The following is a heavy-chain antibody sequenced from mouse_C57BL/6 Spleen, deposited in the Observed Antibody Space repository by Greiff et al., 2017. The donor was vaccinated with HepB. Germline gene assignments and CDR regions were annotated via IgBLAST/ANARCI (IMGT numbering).Heavy chain of an antibody. V-gene: IGHV1-42*01. D-gene: IGHD4-1*01. Sequence: VHVKQSGPELVKPGASVKISCKASGYSFTGYYMNWVKQSPEKSLEWIGEINPSTGGTTYNQKFKAKATLTVDKSSSTAYMQLKSLTSEDSAVYYCARRTNWHAMDYWGQGTSVTVSS. CDR2: INPSTGGT. CDR3: ARRTNWHAMDY. J-gene: IGHJ4*01. CDR1: GYSFTGYY.